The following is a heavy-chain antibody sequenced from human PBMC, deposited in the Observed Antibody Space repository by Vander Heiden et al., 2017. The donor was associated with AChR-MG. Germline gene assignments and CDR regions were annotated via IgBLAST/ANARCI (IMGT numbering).Heavy chain of an antibody. D-gene: IGHD3-10*01. V-gene: IGHV4-59*08. CDR3: ARGGRCGELFSFDY. CDR2: IYYSGST. CDR1: GGSISSYY. Sequence: QVQLQESGPRLVKPSETLSLTCTVSGGSISSYYWSWIRQPPGKGLEWIGYIYYSGSTNYNPSLKSRVTISVDTSKNQFSLKLSSVTAADTAVYYCARGGRCGELFSFDYWGQGTLVTVSS. J-gene: IGHJ4*02.